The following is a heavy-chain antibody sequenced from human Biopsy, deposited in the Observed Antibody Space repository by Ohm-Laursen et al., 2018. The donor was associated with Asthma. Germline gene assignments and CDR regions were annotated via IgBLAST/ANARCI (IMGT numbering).Heavy chain of an antibody. Sequence: SETLSLTCAVYPGSFSGFYWTWIRQSQGQGLEWIGETNERGDTNNNPSLKSRVIITIDTYWNRVPVKLTSGTASDTAVDCCARGPGLDVWGQGTTVTVSS. J-gene: IGHJ6*02. CDR1: PGSFSGFY. CDR2: TNERGDT. D-gene: IGHD1-14*01. CDR3: ARGPGLDV. V-gene: IGHV4-34*01.